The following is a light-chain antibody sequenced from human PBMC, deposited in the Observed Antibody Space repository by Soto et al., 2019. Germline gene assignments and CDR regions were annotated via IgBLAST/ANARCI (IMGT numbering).Light chain of an antibody. CDR1: QSISSN. CDR3: QQYNNWPRT. CDR2: DAF. J-gene: IGKJ1*01. V-gene: IGKV3-15*01. Sequence: VMTQSPATLSVSPGERATLSCRASQSISSNLAWYQQKPGQAPRLLIYDAFTRATGIPARFSGSGSGTEFTLTISSLQSEDFAVYYCQQYNNWPRTFGQGTKVEIK.